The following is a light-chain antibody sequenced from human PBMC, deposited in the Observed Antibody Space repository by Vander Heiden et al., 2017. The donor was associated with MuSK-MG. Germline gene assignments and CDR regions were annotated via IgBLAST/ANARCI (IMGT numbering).Light chain of an antibody. J-gene: IGKJ4*01. CDR1: QSISSY. V-gene: IGKV1-39*01. CDR2: AAS. CDR3: QQSYSIPLA. Sequence: DIQMTQSPSSLSASVGDRVTITCRASQSISSYLNWYQLKPGKAPKLLIYAASTLQSGVPSRFSGRGSGTEFTLTISILQPEDFATYYCQQSYSIPLAFGGGTKVEIK.